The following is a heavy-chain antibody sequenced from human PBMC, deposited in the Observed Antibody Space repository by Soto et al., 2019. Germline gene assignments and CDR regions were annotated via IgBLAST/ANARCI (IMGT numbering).Heavy chain of an antibody. D-gene: IGHD3-22*01. CDR3: AKDTYYYDSTGYYVFDD. CDR2: ISYDGSNK. CDR1: GFTFNSYG. Sequence: QVQLVESGGGVVQPGTSLRLSCAASGFTFNSYGMHWVHQAPGKGLEWVAGISYDGSNKHYADSVKGRLTISRDNSKNTLYLQMSSLRDEDTAVYYCAKDTYYYDSTGYYVFDDWGQGTLVTVSS. V-gene: IGHV3-30*18. J-gene: IGHJ4*02.